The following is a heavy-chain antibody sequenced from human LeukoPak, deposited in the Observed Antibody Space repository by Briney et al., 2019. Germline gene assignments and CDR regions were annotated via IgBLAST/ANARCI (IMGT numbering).Heavy chain of an antibody. Sequence: GASVKVSCKASGYTFTTYDINWVRQATGQGLEWIGWMNPNSGNTAYAQKFQGRVTMTRNTSISTAFMELSGLRSEDTAVYFCARRNTAMVAGLDYWGQGSLVTVSP. CDR2: MNPNSGNT. CDR1: GYTFTTYD. J-gene: IGHJ4*02. CDR3: ARRNTAMVAGLDY. V-gene: IGHV1-8*01. D-gene: IGHD5-18*01.